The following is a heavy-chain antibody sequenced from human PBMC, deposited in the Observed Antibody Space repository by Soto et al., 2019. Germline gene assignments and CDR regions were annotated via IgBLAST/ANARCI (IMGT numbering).Heavy chain of an antibody. Sequence: GSLRLSCAASGFTFTRYSMNWVRQAPGKGLEWISYISSHSSTLYYADSVKGRFTISRDNAGNSLYLQMNSLRDEDTAVYYCVRDGSGNLYLNWFDPWGQGTLVTVPQ. D-gene: IGHD2-15*01. V-gene: IGHV3-48*02. CDR3: VRDGSGNLYLNWFDP. J-gene: IGHJ5*02. CDR2: ISSHSSTL. CDR1: GFTFTRYS.